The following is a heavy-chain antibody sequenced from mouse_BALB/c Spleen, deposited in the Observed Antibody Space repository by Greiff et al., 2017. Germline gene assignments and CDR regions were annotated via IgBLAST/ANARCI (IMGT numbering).Heavy chain of an antibody. Sequence: QVQLQQSGPSLVQPSQSLSITCTVSGFSLTSYGVHWVRQSPGKGLEWLGVIWRGGSTDYNAAFMSRLSITKDNSKSQVFLKMNSLQTDDTAMYYCARKDDGFAYWGQGTLVTVSA. J-gene: IGHJ3*01. CDR1: GFSLTSYG. V-gene: IGHV2-5-1*01. CDR2: IWRGGST. D-gene: IGHD2-12*01. CDR3: ARKDDGFAY.